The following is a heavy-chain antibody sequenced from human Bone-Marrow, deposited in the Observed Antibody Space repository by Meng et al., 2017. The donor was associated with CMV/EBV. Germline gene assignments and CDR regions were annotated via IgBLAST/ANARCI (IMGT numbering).Heavy chain of an antibody. CDR1: GFTFSSYS. V-gene: IGHV3-21*01. CDR2: ISSSSSYI. Sequence: GGSLRLSCVASGFTFSSYSMNWVRQAPGKGLEWVSSISSSSSYIYYADSVKGRFTISRDNAKNSLYLQMNSLRAEDTAVYYCARASVLMVIYYYGMDVWGQGTTVTVSS. CDR3: ARASVLMVIYYYGMDV. J-gene: IGHJ6*02. D-gene: IGHD2-8*01.